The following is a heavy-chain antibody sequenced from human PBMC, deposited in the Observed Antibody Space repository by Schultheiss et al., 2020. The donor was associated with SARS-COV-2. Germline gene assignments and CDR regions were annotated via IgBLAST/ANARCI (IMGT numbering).Heavy chain of an antibody. J-gene: IGHJ3*01. CDR2: IYADDRT. V-gene: IGHV3-53*03. Sequence: GGSLRLSCAASGFTVSSNYMAWVRQPPGKGLEWVSVIYADDRTYYADSVEGRFTISRDSSKNTLYLQMNSLRVEDAAVYYCARRGFYYGSGTHGNAFDVWGQGTMGTVSS. CDR1: GFTVSSNY. D-gene: IGHD3-10*01. CDR3: ARRGFYYGSGTHGNAFDV.